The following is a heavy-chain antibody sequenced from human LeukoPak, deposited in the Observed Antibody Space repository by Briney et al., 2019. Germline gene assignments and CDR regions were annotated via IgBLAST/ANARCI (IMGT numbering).Heavy chain of an antibody. D-gene: IGHD3-10*01. J-gene: IGHJ4*02. CDR1: GFTFSSYS. V-gene: IGHV3-21*01. CDR3: TRNFYYGHDY. Sequence: PGGSLRLSCAASGFTFSSYSMNWVRQAPGKGLEWVSSISSSSSYIYYADSVKGRFTISRDNAKNSLYLQMSSLRGEDTAVYFCTRNFYYGHDYWGQGTLATVSS. CDR2: ISSSSSYI.